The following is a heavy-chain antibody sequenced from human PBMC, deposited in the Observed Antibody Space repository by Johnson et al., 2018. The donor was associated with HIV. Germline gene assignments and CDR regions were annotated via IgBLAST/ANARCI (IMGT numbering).Heavy chain of an antibody. D-gene: IGHD1-26*01. CDR3: ARRAFDWELPGGAVDI. Sequence: VQLVESGGGLVQPGRSLRLSCAASGFNVDDDALSWVRQVPGKGLEWVSGINWNGGSTGYADSVKGRFTISRDNAKNSLYLQMNSLRAEDTALYYCARRAFDWELPGGAVDIWGQGTMVTVSS. J-gene: IGHJ3*02. CDR1: GFNVDDDA. CDR2: INWNGGST. V-gene: IGHV3-20*04.